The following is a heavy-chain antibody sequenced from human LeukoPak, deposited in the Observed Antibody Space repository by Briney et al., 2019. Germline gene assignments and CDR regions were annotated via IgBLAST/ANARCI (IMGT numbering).Heavy chain of an antibody. D-gene: IGHD3-22*01. CDR2: IDHSGST. V-gene: IGHV4-34*01. CDR1: GVSFSGYY. CDR3: ARGRRYYDSSGYPKLDY. Sequence: PSETLSLTCAVYGVSFSGYYWSWIRQPPGKGLEWIGEIDHSGSTNYNPSLKSRVTISVDTSKNQFSLKLSSVTAADTAVYYCARGRRYYDSSGYPKLDYWGQGTLVTVS. J-gene: IGHJ4*02.